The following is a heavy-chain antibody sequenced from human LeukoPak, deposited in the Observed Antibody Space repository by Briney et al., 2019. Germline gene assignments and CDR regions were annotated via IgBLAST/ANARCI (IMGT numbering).Heavy chain of an antibody. Sequence: SETLSLTCAVYGGSFSGYYWSWIRQPPGKGLEWIGEINHSGSTNYNPSLKSRVTISVDTSKNQFSLKLSSVTAADTAVYYCARLLYDFWSGYYIDYWGQGTLVTVSS. J-gene: IGHJ4*02. V-gene: IGHV4-34*01. CDR2: INHSGST. D-gene: IGHD3-3*01. CDR3: ARLLYDFWSGYYIDY. CDR1: GGSFSGYY.